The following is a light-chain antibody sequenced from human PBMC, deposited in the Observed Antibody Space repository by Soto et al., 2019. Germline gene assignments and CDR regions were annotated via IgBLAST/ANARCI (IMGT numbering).Light chain of an antibody. V-gene: IGKV1-5*03. CDR1: QSISSW. J-gene: IGKJ2*01. Sequence: DIQMTQSPSTLYASVGDRVTITCRASQSISSWLAWYQQKPGKAPNLLIYKASSLASGVPSRFCGSGSGTEFALTISSLQPDDFATYDCYHYDTFGQGTKLEIK. CDR3: YHYDT. CDR2: KAS.